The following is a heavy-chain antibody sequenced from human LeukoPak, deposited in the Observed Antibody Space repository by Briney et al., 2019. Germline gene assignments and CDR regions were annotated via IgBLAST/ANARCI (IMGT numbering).Heavy chain of an antibody. D-gene: IGHD3-16*01. CDR3: ARDAGSLGFDY. J-gene: IGHJ4*02. V-gene: IGHV3-23*01. CDR1: GFTFSSYA. CDR2: ISGSGGST. Sequence: SGGSLRLSCAASGFTFSSYAMSWVRQAPGKVLEWVSAISGSGGSTYYADSVKGRFAISRDNSKNTLYLQMNSLRAEDTAVYYCARDAGSLGFDYWGQGTLVTVSS.